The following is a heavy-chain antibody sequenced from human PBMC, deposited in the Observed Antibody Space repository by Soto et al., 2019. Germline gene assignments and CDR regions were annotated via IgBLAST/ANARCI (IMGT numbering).Heavy chain of an antibody. Sequence: PSQTLSLTCVISGDSVSSNSAAWNWIRQSPSRGLEWLGRTYYRSKWYNDYAVSVKSRITINPDTSKNQFSLQLNSVTPEDTAVYYCARGGIAARLSAFDIWGQGTMVTVSS. D-gene: IGHD6-6*01. J-gene: IGHJ3*02. CDR3: ARGGIAARLSAFDI. V-gene: IGHV6-1*01. CDR2: TYYRSKWYN. CDR1: GDSVSSNSAA.